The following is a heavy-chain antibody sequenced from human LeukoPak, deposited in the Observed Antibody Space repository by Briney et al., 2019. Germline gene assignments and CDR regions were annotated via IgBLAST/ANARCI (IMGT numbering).Heavy chain of an antibody. CDR2: ISSSSDNL. D-gene: IGHD6-13*01. Sequence: GGSLRLSCAASGFTFRSYSMIWVRQAPGKGLEWVSSISSSSDNLYYADSVKGRFTISRDNAKNSLYLQMNSLRAEDTALYYCARDGIAAAGNSYYYMDVWGKGTTVTVSS. J-gene: IGHJ6*03. CDR1: GFTFRSYS. CDR3: ARDGIAAAGNSYYYMDV. V-gene: IGHV3-21*04.